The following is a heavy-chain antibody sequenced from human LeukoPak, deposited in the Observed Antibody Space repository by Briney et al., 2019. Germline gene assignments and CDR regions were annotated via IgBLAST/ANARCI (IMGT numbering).Heavy chain of an antibody. J-gene: IGHJ1*01. CDR2: INPGGSFT. Sequence: PGGSRRLSGAASGFTFSSNGMHWVRQGPGKGRGGGALINPGGSFTTYADSVKGRFTISTDNAKNRLYMQMNSLRVEDTAVSYCARDMIRGVVHNWGQGAVAPVSS. V-gene: IGHV3-74*01. D-gene: IGHD3-10*01. CDR3: ARDMIRGVVHN. CDR1: GFTFSSNG.